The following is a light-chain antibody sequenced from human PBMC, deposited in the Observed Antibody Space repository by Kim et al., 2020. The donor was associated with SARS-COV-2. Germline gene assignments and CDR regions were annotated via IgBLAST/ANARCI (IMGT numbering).Light chain of an antibody. CDR3: QQYETYWT. Sequence: DIQMTQSPSTLSASVGDRVTITCRASQNIDNWLAWYQQKPGKAPNLLIYKASRLHNGVPSRFSGSGSGTEFTLTISRLQPDDFGIYFCQQYETYWTFGLGTKVDIK. J-gene: IGKJ1*01. CDR1: QNIDNW. CDR2: KAS. V-gene: IGKV1-5*03.